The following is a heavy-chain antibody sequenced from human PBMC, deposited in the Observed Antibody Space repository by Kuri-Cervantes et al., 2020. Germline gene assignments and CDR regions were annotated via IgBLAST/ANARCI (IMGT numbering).Heavy chain of an antibody. CDR1: GFTFSNYW. Sequence: GGSLRLSCEVSGFTFSNYWMSWVRQAPGKWRGWVANIKGDGRQKYYVDSVKGRFTTSRDNAKNSLYLQMNSLRAGDTAVYYCACPAYGSWAVWGQGTTVTVSS. V-gene: IGHV3-7*01. J-gene: IGHJ6*02. D-gene: IGHD3-10*01. CDR3: ACPAYGSWAV. CDR2: IKGDGRQK.